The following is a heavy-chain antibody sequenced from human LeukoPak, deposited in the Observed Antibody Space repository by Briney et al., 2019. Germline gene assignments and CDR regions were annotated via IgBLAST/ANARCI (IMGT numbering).Heavy chain of an antibody. CDR2: ISSNGGST. Sequence: QPGGSLRLSCAASGFTFSSYAMHWVRQAPGKGLEYVSAISSNGGSTYYANSVKGRFTISRDNSKNTLYLQMGSLRAEDMAVYYCARVTTYCGGDCYYYDGMDVWGQGTTVTVSS. CDR3: ARVTTYCGGDCYYYDGMDV. D-gene: IGHD2-21*02. V-gene: IGHV3-64*01. J-gene: IGHJ6*02. CDR1: GFTFSSYA.